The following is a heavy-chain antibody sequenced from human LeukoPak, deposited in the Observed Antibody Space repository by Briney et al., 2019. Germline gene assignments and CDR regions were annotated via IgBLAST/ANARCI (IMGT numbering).Heavy chain of an antibody. Sequence: SVKVSCKASGGTFSSYAISWVRQAPGQGLEWMGGIIPIFGTANYAQKFQGRVTITADESTSTAYMELSSLRSEDTAVYYCANRYCSGGSCYSGGMDVWGKGTTVTVSS. V-gene: IGHV1-69*13. CDR3: ANRYCSGGSCYSGGMDV. CDR2: IIPIFGTA. CDR1: GGTFSSYA. J-gene: IGHJ6*04. D-gene: IGHD2-15*01.